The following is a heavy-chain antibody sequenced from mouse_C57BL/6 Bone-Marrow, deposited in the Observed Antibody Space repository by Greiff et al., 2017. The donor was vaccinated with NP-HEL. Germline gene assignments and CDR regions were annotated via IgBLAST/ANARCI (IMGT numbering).Heavy chain of an antibody. J-gene: IGHJ3*01. V-gene: IGHV1-81*01. CDR3: AGAEVV. CDR1: GYTFTSYG. Sequence: QVQLQQPGAELVKPGASVKMSCKASGYTFTSYGIGWVKQRAGQGLEWIGEIYPRSGDTYYNEKFEGKATLTADKSSSTAYMELRSLTSEDSAVYMCAGAEVVGGQGTLVTVSA. CDR2: IYPRSGDT.